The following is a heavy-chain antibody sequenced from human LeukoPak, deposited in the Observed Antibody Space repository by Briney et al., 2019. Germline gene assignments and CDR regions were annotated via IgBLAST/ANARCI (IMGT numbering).Heavy chain of an antibody. D-gene: IGHD5-18*01. Sequence: GGSLRLSCAASGFTFSSYAMHWVRQAPGKGLEWVAVISYDGSNKYYADSVKGRFTISRDNSKNTLYLQMNSLRAEDTAVYYCARLYSYGYYFDYWGQGTLVTVSS. CDR1: GFTFSSYA. CDR3: ARLYSYGYYFDY. J-gene: IGHJ4*02. CDR2: ISYDGSNK. V-gene: IGHV3-30-3*01.